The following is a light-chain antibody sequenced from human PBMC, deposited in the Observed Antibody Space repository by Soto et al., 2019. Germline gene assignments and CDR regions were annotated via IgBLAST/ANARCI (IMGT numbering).Light chain of an antibody. CDR2: RNN. CDR1: SSNIGNNY. Sequence: QSVLTQPPSASGTPGQRVTISYSGSSSNIGNNYVYWYQQVPGTAPKLLIYRNNQRPSGVPDRFSGSKSGTSASLAISGLRSEDEADYYCAAWDDSLSGVVFGGGTKLTVL. CDR3: AAWDDSLSGVV. V-gene: IGLV1-47*01. J-gene: IGLJ2*01.